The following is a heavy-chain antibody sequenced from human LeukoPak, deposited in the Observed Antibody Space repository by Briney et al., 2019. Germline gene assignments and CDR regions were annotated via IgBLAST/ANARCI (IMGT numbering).Heavy chain of an antibody. V-gene: IGHV3-23*01. CDR1: GLTFGDYA. CDR2: ISGSGGST. D-gene: IGHD6-13*01. CDR3: AKLAPKAAAAFDY. Sequence: SGRSLRLSCTASGLTFGDYAMSWVRQAPGKGLEWVSAISGSGGSTYYADSVKGRFTISRDNSKNTLYLQMNSLRAEDTAVYYCAKLAPKAAAAFDYWGQGTLVTVSS. J-gene: IGHJ4*02.